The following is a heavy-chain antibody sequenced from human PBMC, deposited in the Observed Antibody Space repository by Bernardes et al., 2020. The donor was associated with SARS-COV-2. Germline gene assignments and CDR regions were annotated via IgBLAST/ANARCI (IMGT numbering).Heavy chain of an antibody. D-gene: IGHD2-15*01. V-gene: IGHV1-24*01. J-gene: IGHJ5*02. Sequence: GSVQVSCKVSGYTLTALSMHWVRQAPGQGLEWMGGFDPEDGETIYAQKFQGRVTMTEDTSTDTAYMELSSLRSEDTAVYYCATTSPYCSGGSCPSWFDPWGQGTLVTVSS. CDR1: GYTLTALS. CDR2: FDPEDGET. CDR3: ATTSPYCSGGSCPSWFDP.